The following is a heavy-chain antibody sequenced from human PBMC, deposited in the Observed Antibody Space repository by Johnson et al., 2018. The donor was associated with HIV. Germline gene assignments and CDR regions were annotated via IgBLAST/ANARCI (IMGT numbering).Heavy chain of an antibody. CDR2: IKRTIEGETT. D-gene: IGHD3-16*02. Sequence: VQLVESGGGVVQPGRSLRLSCAASGFTFSSYGMHWVRQAPGKGLEWVGRIKRTIEGETTDYAAPVKGRFTISRDDSKNTLYLQMNSLTTEDTAVYYCTTAIVIDAFDIWGQGTMVTVSS. CDR1: GFTFSSYG. CDR3: TTAIVIDAFDI. J-gene: IGHJ3*02. V-gene: IGHV3-15*01.